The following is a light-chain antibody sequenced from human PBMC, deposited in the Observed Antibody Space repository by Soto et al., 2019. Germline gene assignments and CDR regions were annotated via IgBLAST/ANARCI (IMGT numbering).Light chain of an antibody. Sequence: QSALTQPASVSGSPGQSITISCTGTSSDVGGYNYVSWYQQHPDKAPKLMIYDVSNRPSGVSNRFSGSKSGNTASLTSSGLQAEDEADYYCSSYTRSSTLYVFGTGTKLTVL. CDR1: SSDVGGYNY. J-gene: IGLJ1*01. CDR3: SSYTRSSTLYV. CDR2: DVS. V-gene: IGLV2-14*01.